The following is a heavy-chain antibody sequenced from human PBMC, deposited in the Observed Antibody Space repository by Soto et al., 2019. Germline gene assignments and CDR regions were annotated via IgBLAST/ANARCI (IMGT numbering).Heavy chain of an antibody. V-gene: IGHV3-30*18. D-gene: IGHD2-15*01. CDR2: ISYDGSNK. CDR3: ANTFGLYCSGGSCYSGGFDY. Sequence: GGSLRLSCAASGFTFSSYGMHWVRQAPGKGLEWVAVISYDGSNKYYADSVKGRFTISRDNSKNTLYLQMNSLRAEDTAVYYCANTFGLYCSGGSCYSGGFDYWGQGTLVTVSS. J-gene: IGHJ4*02. CDR1: GFTFSSYG.